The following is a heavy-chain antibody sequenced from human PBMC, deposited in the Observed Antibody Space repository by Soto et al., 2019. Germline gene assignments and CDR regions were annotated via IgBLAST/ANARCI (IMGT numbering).Heavy chain of an antibody. CDR2: IWYDGSNK. J-gene: IGHJ4*02. Sequence: VQLVESGGDLVQPGGSLKVSCAASGFTFSGSAIHWVRQASGKGLEWVAVIWYDGSNKYYADSVKGRFTISRDNSKNTLYLQMNSLRAEDTAVYYCARDRQQLVLDYWGQGTLVTVSS. CDR3: ARDRQQLVLDY. CDR1: GFTFSGSA. D-gene: IGHD6-13*01. V-gene: IGHV3-33*08.